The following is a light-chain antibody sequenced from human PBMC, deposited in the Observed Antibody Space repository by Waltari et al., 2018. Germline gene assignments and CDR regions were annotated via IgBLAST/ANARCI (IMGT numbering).Light chain of an antibody. J-gene: IGLJ3*02. V-gene: IGLV2-14*01. CDR2: DVN. CDR3: SSYTSSSTWV. CDR1: SSDVGGYNY. Sequence: QSALTQPASVSGSPGQSITISCTGTSSDVGGYNYVSWYQQHPGKAPKLMIYDVNKRPSGISNRVSGSKSGNTASLTISGLQAEDEADYYCSSYTSSSTWVFGGGTKLTVL.